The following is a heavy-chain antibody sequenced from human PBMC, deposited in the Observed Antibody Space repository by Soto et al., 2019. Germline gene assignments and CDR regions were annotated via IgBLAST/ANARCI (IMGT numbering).Heavy chain of an antibody. D-gene: IGHD3-10*01. CDR2: IYSGGNT. J-gene: IGHJ4*02. CDR3: ATNRGGGGY. Sequence: EVQLVESGGGLIQPGGSLRLSCAVSGFTVSNNYMSWVRQAPGKGLEGVSVIYSGGNTAYGDSVKGRFTISRDNYKNTLYPQMNSGSAPGPGVFSWATNRGGGGYWGQGTLVTVSS. CDR1: GFTVSNNY. V-gene: IGHV3-53*01.